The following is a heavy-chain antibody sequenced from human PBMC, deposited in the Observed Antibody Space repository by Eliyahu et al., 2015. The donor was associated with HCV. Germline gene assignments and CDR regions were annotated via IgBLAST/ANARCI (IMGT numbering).Heavy chain of an antibody. D-gene: IGHD2/OR15-2a*01. V-gene: IGHV1-69*01. CDR3: AREPTYEYPDY. J-gene: IGHJ4*02. Sequence: QVQLVQSGAEVRKPGSSVKVSCKASGGTFINYAFXWVRQAPGQGLEWLGGIITLLGTTTYAQRFQGRITITADASTTTVYMELTSLRSEDTAIYFCAREPTYEYPDYWGQGTLVTVSS. CDR1: GGTFINYA. CDR2: IITLLGTT.